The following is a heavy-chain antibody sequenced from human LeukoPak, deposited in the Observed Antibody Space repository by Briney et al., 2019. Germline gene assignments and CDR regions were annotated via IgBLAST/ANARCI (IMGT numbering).Heavy chain of an antibody. Sequence: GGSLRLSCEASGFTFSDYWMAWVRQVPGKGLEWVANINQDGSAAFYVDSMKGRVTISRDNAKKSLYLQMDSLTVEDTAVYYCVRSIAYWGEGTLVTVSS. CDR3: VRSIAY. V-gene: IGHV3-7*01. CDR2: INQDGSAA. CDR1: GFTFSDYW. J-gene: IGHJ4*02.